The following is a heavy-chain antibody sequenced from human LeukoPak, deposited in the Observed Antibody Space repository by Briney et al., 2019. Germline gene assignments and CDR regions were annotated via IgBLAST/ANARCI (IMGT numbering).Heavy chain of an antibody. J-gene: IGHJ4*02. D-gene: IGHD2/OR15-2a*01. CDR2: IIPIFGTA. Sequence: SVRVSCKASGGTFSSYAISWVRQAPGQGLEWMGRIIPIFGTANYAQKFQGRVTITTDEPTSTAYMELSSLRSEDTAVYYCARKDLGSMADDYWGQGTLVTVSS. CDR1: GGTFSSYA. V-gene: IGHV1-69*05. CDR3: ARKDLGSMADDY.